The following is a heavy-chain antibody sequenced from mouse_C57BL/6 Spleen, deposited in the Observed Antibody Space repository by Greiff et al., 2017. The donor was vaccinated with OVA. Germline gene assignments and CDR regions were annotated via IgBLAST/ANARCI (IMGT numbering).Heavy chain of an antibody. J-gene: IGHJ4*01. D-gene: IGHD1-1*01. CDR1: GYTFTDYY. V-gene: IGHV1-19*01. CDR2: INPYNGGT. CDR3: ARGPPNYYGSSYGAMDY. Sequence: EVKLQQSGPVLVKPGASVKMSCKASGYTFTDYYMNWVKQSHGKSLEWIGVINPYNGGTSYNQKFKGKATLTVDKSSSTAYMELNSLTSEDSAVYYCARGPPNYYGSSYGAMDYWGQGTSVTVSS.